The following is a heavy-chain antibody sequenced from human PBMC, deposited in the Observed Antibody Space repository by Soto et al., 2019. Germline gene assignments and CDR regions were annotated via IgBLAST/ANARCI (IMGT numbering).Heavy chain of an antibody. Sequence: QVQLVQSGAEVKKPGSSVTVSCKASGGTFSSYPISWVRQAPGQGLEWMAGISPIFGTPIYAQKFQDRVTITADDSTMTAYMEMKRLTSEDTAVYYCARVVVGSRLSLDYWGQGTLVTISS. CDR1: GGTFSSYP. D-gene: IGHD1-26*01. CDR3: ARVVVGSRLSLDY. V-gene: IGHV1-69*01. CDR2: ISPIFGTP. J-gene: IGHJ4*02.